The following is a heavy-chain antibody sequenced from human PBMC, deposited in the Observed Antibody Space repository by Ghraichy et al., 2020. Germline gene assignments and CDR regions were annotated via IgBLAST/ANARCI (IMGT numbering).Heavy chain of an antibody. CDR3: ARGRDDYDSSGYYAWYFDL. Sequence: GGSLRLSCAASGFTFSSYWMSWVRQAPGKGLEWVANIKQDGSEKYYVDSVKGRFTISRDNAKKSLYLQINSLRAEDTAVYYCARGRDDYDSSGYYAWYFDLWGRGTLVTVSS. D-gene: IGHD3-22*01. CDR2: IKQDGSEK. J-gene: IGHJ2*01. CDR1: GFTFSSYW. V-gene: IGHV3-7*03.